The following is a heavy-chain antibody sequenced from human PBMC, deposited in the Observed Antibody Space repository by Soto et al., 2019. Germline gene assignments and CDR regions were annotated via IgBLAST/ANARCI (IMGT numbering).Heavy chain of an antibody. CDR3: ARRYSSSWYGRIDY. Sequence: QITLKESGPTLVKPTQTLTLTCTFSGFSLCTSGVGVGWIRQPPGKALEWLALIYWDDDKRYSPSLKSRLTITKDTSKNQVVLTMTNMDPVDTATYYCARRYSSSWYGRIDYWGQGTLVTVSS. D-gene: IGHD6-13*01. CDR2: IYWDDDK. J-gene: IGHJ4*02. CDR1: GFSLCTSGVG. V-gene: IGHV2-5*02.